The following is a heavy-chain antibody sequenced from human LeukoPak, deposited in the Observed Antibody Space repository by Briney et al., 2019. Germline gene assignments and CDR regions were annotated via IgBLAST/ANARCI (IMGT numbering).Heavy chain of an antibody. J-gene: IGHJ2*01. CDR1: GYRFTIYW. V-gene: IGHV5-51*01. CDR3: ARHPHYDFFTGYADYWYFDL. D-gene: IGHD3-9*01. CDR2: IYPGDSDT. Sequence: GESLKISCEGSGYRFTIYWIGWVRQMPGKGLEWMGIIYPGDSDTRYSPSFQGQVTISADKSISTAYLQWSSLKASDTAMYYCARHPHYDFFTGYADYWYFDLWGRGTLVTVSS.